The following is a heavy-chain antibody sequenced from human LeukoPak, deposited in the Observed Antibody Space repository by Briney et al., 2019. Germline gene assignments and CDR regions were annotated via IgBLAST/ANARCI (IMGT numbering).Heavy chain of an antibody. Sequence: GGSRRLSWVAAGFTFSTYSMNWVRQAPGKWLEWFSSMSSSSSYIYYADSVKGRFTISRDNAKNSLYLQMNSLRAEDTAVYYCARSYYYVSSDYYPIDYWGQGTLVTVSS. CDR3: ARSYYYVSSDYYPIDY. D-gene: IGHD3-22*01. CDR1: GFTFSTYS. J-gene: IGHJ4*02. CDR2: MSSSSSYI. V-gene: IGHV3-21*01.